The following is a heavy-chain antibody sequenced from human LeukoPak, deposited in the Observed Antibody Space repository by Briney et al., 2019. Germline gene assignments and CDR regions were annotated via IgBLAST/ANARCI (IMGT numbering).Heavy chain of an antibody. CDR1: GFTFSSYG. Sequence: GRSLRLSCAASGFTFSSYGMHWVRQAPGKGLEWVAVISYGVSNKYSADSVKGRFSISRDNSKNTLYLQMNSLRAEDTAVYYCAKDARIYGSGSYLGYCDYWGQGTLVTVSS. V-gene: IGHV3-30*18. D-gene: IGHD3-10*01. J-gene: IGHJ4*02. CDR3: AKDARIYGSGSYLGYCDY. CDR2: ISYGVSNK.